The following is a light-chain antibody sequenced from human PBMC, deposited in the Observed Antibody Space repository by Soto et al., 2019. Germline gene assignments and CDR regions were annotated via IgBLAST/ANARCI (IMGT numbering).Light chain of an antibody. CDR2: AAS. CDR1: QGISNY. Sequence: DIQMTQSPSSLSASVGDRVTITCRASQGISNYLVWYQQRPGKLPKLLIYAASTLQSGVPSRFSGSGSGTEFTLTISSLQSEDFAVYYCQQYNNWRWTFGQGTKVDIK. V-gene: IGKV1-27*01. CDR3: QQYNNWRWT. J-gene: IGKJ1*01.